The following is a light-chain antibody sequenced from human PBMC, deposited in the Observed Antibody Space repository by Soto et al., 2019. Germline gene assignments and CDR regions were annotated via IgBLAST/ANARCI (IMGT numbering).Light chain of an antibody. V-gene: IGKV1-5*03. CDR3: HQYNRYST. J-gene: IGKJ1*01. CDR2: KAS. CDR1: QSISSW. Sequence: DSHMTQSPSTLSASVGDRVTITCRASQSISSWLAWYQQKPGKAPKLLIYKASSLESGVASRLRGSGPATGIPLTTSSLQHDAFATYYCHQYNRYSTFGRGNKVDLK.